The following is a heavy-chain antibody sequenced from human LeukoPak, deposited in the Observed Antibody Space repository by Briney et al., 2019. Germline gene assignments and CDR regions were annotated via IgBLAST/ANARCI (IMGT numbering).Heavy chain of an antibody. J-gene: IGHJ4*02. D-gene: IGHD3-22*01. CDR3: SRDKDSSGLDY. CDR1: GFTFSTYS. Sequence: GGSLRLSCAASGFTFSTYSMNWVRQAPGKGLEWVSSISSGSSYIYYADSVKGRFTISRDNAKNSLYLQMNSLRAEDTAVYYCSRDKDSSGLDYWGQGTLVTVSS. V-gene: IGHV3-21*01. CDR2: ISSGSSYI.